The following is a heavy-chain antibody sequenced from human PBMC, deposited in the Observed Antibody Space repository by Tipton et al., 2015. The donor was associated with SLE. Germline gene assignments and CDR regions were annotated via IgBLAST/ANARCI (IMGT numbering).Heavy chain of an antibody. Sequence: GSLRLSCTVSGGSISSHYWSWIRQPPGKGLEWIGYIYYSGSTNYNPSLKSRVTISVDTSKNQFSLKLSSVTAADTAVYYCARGGDIVATIFHYWGQGTLVTVSS. J-gene: IGHJ4*02. CDR1: GGSISSHY. CDR2: IYYSGST. V-gene: IGHV4-59*11. D-gene: IGHD5-12*01. CDR3: ARGGDIVATIFHY.